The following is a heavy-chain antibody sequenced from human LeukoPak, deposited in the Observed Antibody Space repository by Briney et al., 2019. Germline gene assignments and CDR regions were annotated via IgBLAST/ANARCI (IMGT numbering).Heavy chain of an antibody. CDR2: IKSKTNGGTT. CDR3: CTDVPACSGGTCYNALDL. D-gene: IGHD2-15*01. J-gene: IGHJ3*01. V-gene: IGHV3-15*01. Sequence: GGSLRLSCAASGFTFSNAWMHWVRQAPGKGLEWVGRIKSKTNGGTTDYAAPAKGRFTLSRDDSKNTMYLQMNSLKIEDTAIYYCCTDVPACSGGTCYNALDLWGRGTMVTVSS. CDR1: GFTFSNAW.